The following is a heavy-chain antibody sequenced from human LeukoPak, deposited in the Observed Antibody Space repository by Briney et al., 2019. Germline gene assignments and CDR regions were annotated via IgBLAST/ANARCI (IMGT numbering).Heavy chain of an antibody. CDR1: GLTFSSYG. J-gene: IGHJ4*02. D-gene: IGHD3-10*01. Sequence: PGGSLRLSCAVSGLTFSSYGMRWVRQAPGKGLEWVSYISSSSSYIYNPASVRGRFTISRDNAKNSLYLQMNSLRAEDTAVCYCARETTRGEWWGQGTLVTVSS. V-gene: IGHV3-21*01. CDR3: ARETTRGEW. CDR2: ISSSSSYI.